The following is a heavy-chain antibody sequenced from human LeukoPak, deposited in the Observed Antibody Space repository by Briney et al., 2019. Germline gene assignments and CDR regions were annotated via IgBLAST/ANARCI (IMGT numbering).Heavy chain of an antibody. Sequence: GESLKISCKGSGNSLTTYWIAWVRQTPGKGLEWMGIIYPGDSDTRYSPSFQGQVTISADKSISTAYLQWSSLKASDTAVYYCARQDGSGIFYFDSWGQGTLVTVSS. CDR2: IYPGDSDT. CDR1: GNSLTTYW. V-gene: IGHV5-51*01. J-gene: IGHJ4*02. CDR3: ARQDGSGIFYFDS. D-gene: IGHD3-10*01.